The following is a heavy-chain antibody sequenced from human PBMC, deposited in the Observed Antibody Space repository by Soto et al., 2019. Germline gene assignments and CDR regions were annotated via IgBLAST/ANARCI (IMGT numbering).Heavy chain of an antibody. J-gene: IGHJ3*02. CDR3: ARDAGIMVRPKSAFDI. V-gene: IGHV3-33*01. CDR1: GFTFSSYG. D-gene: IGHD3-10*01. CDR2: IWYDGSNK. Sequence: QVQLVESGGGVVQPGRSLRLSCAASGFTFSSYGMHWVRQAPGKGLEWVAVIWYDGSNKYYADSVKGRFTISRDNSKNTLYLQMNSLRAEDTAVYYCARDAGIMVRPKSAFDIWGQGTMVTVS.